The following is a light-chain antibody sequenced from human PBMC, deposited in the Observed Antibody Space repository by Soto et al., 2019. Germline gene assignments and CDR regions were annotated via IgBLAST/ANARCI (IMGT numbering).Light chain of an antibody. CDR2: DAS. Sequence: EVVLTQSPATLSLSPGERATLSCRARQTVSSYLAWYQQKPGQAPRLLIYDASKRATVIPARFSGSGSGTDFTLTISTLEPEDFAVYYCQQRSNWPLTFGGGTKVEIK. CDR1: QTVSSY. V-gene: IGKV3-11*01. CDR3: QQRSNWPLT. J-gene: IGKJ4*01.